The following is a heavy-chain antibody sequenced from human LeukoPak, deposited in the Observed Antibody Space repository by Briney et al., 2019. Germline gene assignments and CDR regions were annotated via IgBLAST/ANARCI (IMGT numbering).Heavy chain of an antibody. D-gene: IGHD2-2*01. Sequence: GGSLRLSCAASGFTFSSYAMHWVRQAPGKGLEWVAVISYDGSNKYYADSVKGRFTISRDNSKNTLYLQMNSLRAEDTAVYCCAGCSSTSCYDWFDPWGQGTLVTVSS. CDR3: AGCSSTSCYDWFDP. V-gene: IGHV3-30-3*01. CDR2: ISYDGSNK. CDR1: GFTFSSYA. J-gene: IGHJ5*02.